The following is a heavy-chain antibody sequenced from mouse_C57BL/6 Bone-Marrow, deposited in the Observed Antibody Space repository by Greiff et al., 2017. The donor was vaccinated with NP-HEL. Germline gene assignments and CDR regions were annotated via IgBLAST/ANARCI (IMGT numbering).Heavy chain of an antibody. V-gene: IGHV1-5*01. CDR2: IYPGNSDT. CDR1: GYTFTSYW. J-gene: IGHJ2*01. D-gene: IGHD2-4*01. CDR3: TQIYYDHIDY. Sequence: VQLQQSGTVLARPGASVKMSCKTSGYTFTSYWMHWVKHRPGQGLEWIGAIYPGNSDTSYNQKFKGKAKLTAVTSASTAYMELSSLTNEDSAVYYCTQIYYDHIDYWGQGTTLTDSS.